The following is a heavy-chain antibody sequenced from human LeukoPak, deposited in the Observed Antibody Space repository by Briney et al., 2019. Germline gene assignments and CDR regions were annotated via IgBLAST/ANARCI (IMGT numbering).Heavy chain of an antibody. J-gene: IGHJ4*02. CDR2: ISSSGSTI. D-gene: IGHD5-18*01. CDR3: ARSRKDTAMVIDY. V-gene: IGHV3-48*03. Sequence: PGGSLRLSCAASGFTSSSYEMNWVRQAPGKGLEWVSYISSSGSTIYYADSVKGRFTISRDNAKNSLYLQMNSLRAEDTAVYYCARSRKDTAMVIDYWGQGTLVTVSS. CDR1: GFTSSSYE.